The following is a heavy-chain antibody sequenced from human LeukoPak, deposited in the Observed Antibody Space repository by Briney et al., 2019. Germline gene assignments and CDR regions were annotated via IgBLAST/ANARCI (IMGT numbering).Heavy chain of an antibody. Sequence: GGSPRLSCAASGFTFSSYAMHWVRQAPGKGLEWVAVISYDGGNKYYADSVKGRFTISRDNSKNTLYLQMNSLRAEDTAVYYCARGVGVVVVVAAALYNWFDPWGQGTLVTVSS. CDR2: ISYDGGNK. J-gene: IGHJ5*02. V-gene: IGHV3-30*04. CDR1: GFTFSSYA. CDR3: ARGVGVVVVVAAALYNWFDP. D-gene: IGHD2-15*01.